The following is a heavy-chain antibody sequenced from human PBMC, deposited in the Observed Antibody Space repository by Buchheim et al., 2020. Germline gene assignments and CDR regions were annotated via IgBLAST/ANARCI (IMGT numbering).Heavy chain of an antibody. CDR3: AKDDNYGSGSLVY. CDR1: GFTFSSYG. D-gene: IGHD3-10*01. V-gene: IGHV3-30*18. Sequence: QVQLVESGGGVVQPGRSLRLSCAASGFTFSSYGMHWVRQAPGKGLEWVAVISYDGSNKYYADSVKGRFTISRDNSKNTLYLQMNSLRAEDTAVYYCAKDDNYGSGSLVYWGQGTL. CDR2: ISYDGSNK. J-gene: IGHJ4*02.